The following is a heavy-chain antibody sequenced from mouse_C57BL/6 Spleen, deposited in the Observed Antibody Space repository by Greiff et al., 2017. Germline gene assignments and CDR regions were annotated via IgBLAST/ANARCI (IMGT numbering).Heavy chain of an antibody. CDR3: LAITTWDFDY. Sequence: QVQLQQSGPELVKPGASVKISCKASGYAFSSSWMNWVKQRPGKGLEWIGRIYPGDGDTNYNGKFKGKATLTADKSSSTAYMQLSSLTSEDSAVYFCLAITTWDFDYWGQGTTLTVSS. J-gene: IGHJ2*01. D-gene: IGHD1-1*01. CDR2: IYPGDGDT. CDR1: GYAFSSSW. V-gene: IGHV1-82*01.